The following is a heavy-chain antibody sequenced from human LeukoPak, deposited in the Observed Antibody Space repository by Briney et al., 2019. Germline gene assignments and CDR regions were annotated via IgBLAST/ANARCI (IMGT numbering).Heavy chain of an antibody. J-gene: IGHJ4*02. CDR1: GGTFNSYA. CDR2: IIPIFGTA. Sequence: SVKVSCKASGGTFNSYAISWVRQAPGQGLEWMGGIIPIFGTANYAQKVQGRVTITTDESTTTAYMELSSLRSDDTAVYYCARDRQLRFLEWLHDYWGQGTLVTVSS. D-gene: IGHD3-3*01. CDR3: ARDRQLRFLEWLHDY. V-gene: IGHV1-69*05.